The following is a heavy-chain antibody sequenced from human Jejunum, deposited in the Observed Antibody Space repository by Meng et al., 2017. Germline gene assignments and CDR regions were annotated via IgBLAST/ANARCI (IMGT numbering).Heavy chain of an antibody. Sequence: GESPMTSCAASGFIFSAYNMHWVRQAPGKGLVWVSRINADGRTTTYTDSVKGRFTTSRDNAKDTLYLQMNSLRAEDTAVYYCARDLNWVVWDYWGQGTLVTVSS. J-gene: IGHJ4*02. CDR3: ARDLNWVVWDY. CDR1: GFIFSAYN. D-gene: IGHD3/OR15-3a*01. CDR2: INADGRTT. V-gene: IGHV3-74*01.